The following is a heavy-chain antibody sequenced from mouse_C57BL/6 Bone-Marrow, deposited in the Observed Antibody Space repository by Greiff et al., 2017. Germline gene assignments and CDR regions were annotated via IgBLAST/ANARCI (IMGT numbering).Heavy chain of an antibody. V-gene: IGHV1-64*01. Sequence: QVQLQQPGAELVKPGASVKLSCKASGYTFTSYWMHWVMQRPGQGLEWIGMIHPNSGSTNYNEKFKSKATLTVDKSSSTAYMQLSSLTSEDSAVYYCAPSHYDYYFDYWGQGTTLTVSS. CDR1: GYTFTSYW. J-gene: IGHJ2*01. CDR2: IHPNSGST. D-gene: IGHD2-4*01. CDR3: APSHYDYYFDY.